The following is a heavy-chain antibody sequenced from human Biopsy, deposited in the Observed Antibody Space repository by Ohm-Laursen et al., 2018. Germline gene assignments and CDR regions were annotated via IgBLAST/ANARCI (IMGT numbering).Heavy chain of an antibody. D-gene: IGHD3-9*01. CDR1: GASVKTSGYF. CDR2: ISYNERT. CDR3: VREPKTGTAEAWYFDL. V-gene: IGHV4-31*03. J-gene: IGHJ2*01. Sequence: TLSFTCSVSGASVKTSGYFWAWIRQRPGKGLEWIGYISYNERTHYNPSLTSRLAISFDTSNNRISLQLRSVSVADTVVYYCVREPKTGTAEAWYFDLWGRGSPVTVPS.